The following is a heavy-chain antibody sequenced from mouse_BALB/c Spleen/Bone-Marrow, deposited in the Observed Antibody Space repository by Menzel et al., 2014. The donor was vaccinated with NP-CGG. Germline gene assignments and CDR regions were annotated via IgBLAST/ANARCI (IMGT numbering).Heavy chain of an antibody. V-gene: IGHV14-3*02. D-gene: IGHD2-10*02. CDR1: GFNVKDTY. Sequence: EVKLMESGAELVKPGASVKLSCTASGFNVKDTYMHWVKQRPEQGLEWIGRIDPANGNTKYDPKFQGKATITADTSSNAAYLQLSSLTSEDTAVYYCALLYGNYDYWGQGTTLTVSS. CDR3: ALLYGNYDY. J-gene: IGHJ2*01. CDR2: IDPANGNT.